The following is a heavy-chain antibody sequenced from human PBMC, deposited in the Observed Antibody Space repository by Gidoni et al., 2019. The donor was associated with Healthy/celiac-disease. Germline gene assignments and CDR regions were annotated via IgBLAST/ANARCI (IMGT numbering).Heavy chain of an antibody. CDR2: IIPIFGTA. CDR3: ASYYDFWSGSHYYYGMDV. D-gene: IGHD3-3*01. V-gene: IGHV1-69*01. J-gene: IGHJ6*02. CDR1: GGTFSSYA. Sequence: QVQLVQSGAEVKKPGSSVKVSCKASGGTFSSYAISWVRQAPGQGLEWMGGIIPIFGTANYAQKFQGRVTITADESTSTAYMELSSLRSEDTAVYYCASYYDFWSGSHYYYGMDVWGQGTTVTVSS.